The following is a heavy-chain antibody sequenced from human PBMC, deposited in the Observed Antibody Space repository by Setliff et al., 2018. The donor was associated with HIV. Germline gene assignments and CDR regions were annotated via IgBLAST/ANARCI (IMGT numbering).Heavy chain of an antibody. CDR3: ARDWGYIAATPDY. D-gene: IGHD5-12*01. V-gene: IGHV4-4*07. J-gene: IGHJ4*02. CDR1: GGSIGSHY. CDR2: IHTSGST. Sequence: SETLSLTCTVSGGSIGSHYWSWIRQPPGKGLEWIGRIHTSGSTNYNPSLKSRVTISVDTSKNQFSLNLSSVTAADTAIYYCARDWGYIAATPDYWGQGTRVTVSS.